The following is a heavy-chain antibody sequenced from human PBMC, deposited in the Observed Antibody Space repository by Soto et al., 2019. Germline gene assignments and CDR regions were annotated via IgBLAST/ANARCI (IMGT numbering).Heavy chain of an antibody. Sequence: PSETLSLTFTVSGDSISFNYWSWIRQPPGKALEWIGFIYYSGSTDYNPSLKSRVTISIDTSKNQFSLKLRSVTAAGTAVYYCAREGGSSLDYWGQGTLVTVSS. D-gene: IGHD6-6*01. CDR1: GDSISFNY. V-gene: IGHV4-59*01. CDR3: AREGGSSLDY. CDR2: IYYSGST. J-gene: IGHJ4*02.